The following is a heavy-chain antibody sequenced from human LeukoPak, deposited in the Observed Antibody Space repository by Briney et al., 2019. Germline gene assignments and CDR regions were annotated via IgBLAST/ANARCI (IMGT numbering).Heavy chain of an antibody. CDR3: ARDLSGGGCDI. Sequence: GGSLRLSCAASGFTFSSYAMHWVRQAPAKGLDWVTVISYDGNNKYFADSVKGRFTVSRDNSKNTLYLQINSLRDEDTDVYYCARDLSGGGCDIWGQGTMVTVSS. J-gene: IGHJ3*02. V-gene: IGHV3-30-3*01. D-gene: IGHD2-21*01. CDR1: GFTFSSYA. CDR2: ISYDGNNK.